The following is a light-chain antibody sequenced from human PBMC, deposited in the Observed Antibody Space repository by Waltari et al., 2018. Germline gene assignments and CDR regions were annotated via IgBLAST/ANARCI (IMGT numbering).Light chain of an antibody. J-gene: IGKJ2*01. V-gene: IGKV4-1*01. CDR1: QNLLHSSNNKNY. CDR3: QQYYDPPYS. Sequence: DIVVTQSPDSLPVSLGERATISCKSSQNLLHSSNNKNYLAWYKHKQGQPPQLLIYWASTREAGVPDRFSGSGSGTDFTLTISSLQAEDVAVYYCQQYYDPPYSFGQGTKLEIK. CDR2: WAS.